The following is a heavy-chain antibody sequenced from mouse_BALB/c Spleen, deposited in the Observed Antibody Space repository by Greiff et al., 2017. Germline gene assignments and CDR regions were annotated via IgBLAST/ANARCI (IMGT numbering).Heavy chain of an antibody. D-gene: IGHD1-1*01. V-gene: IGHV1S81*02. J-gene: IGHJ2*01. CDR2: INPSNGGT. Sequence: QVQLKESGAELVKPGASVKLSCKASGYTFTSYYMYWVKQRPGQGLEWIGEINPSNGGTNFNEKFKSKATLTVDKSSSTAYMQLSSLTSEDSAVYYCTRDYYADYWGQGTTLTVSS. CDR1: GYTFTSYY. CDR3: TRDYYADY.